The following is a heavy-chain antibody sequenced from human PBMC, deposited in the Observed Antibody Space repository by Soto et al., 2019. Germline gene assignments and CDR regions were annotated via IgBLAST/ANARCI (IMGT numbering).Heavy chain of an antibody. Sequence: SETLSLTWAVYGGSFSGYYWIWIRQPPGKGLEWIGEINHSGSTNYNPSLKSRVTISVDTSKNQFSLKLSSVTAADTAVYYCARGRANNYSNRNYYYYGMDVWGQGTTVTVS. CDR2: INHSGST. CDR1: GGSFSGYY. V-gene: IGHV4-34*01. D-gene: IGHD4-4*01. CDR3: ARGRANNYSNRNYYYYGMDV. J-gene: IGHJ6*02.